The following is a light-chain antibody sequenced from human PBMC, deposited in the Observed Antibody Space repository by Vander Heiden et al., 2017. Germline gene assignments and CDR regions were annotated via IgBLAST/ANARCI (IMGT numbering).Light chain of an antibody. V-gene: IGKV1-39*01. J-gene: IGKJ2*01. CDR1: QSVSRN. CDR2: TAS. Sequence: DIQMTQSPSSLSASVGDRVTITCRASQSVSRNLNWYQQKPGKAPKLLIYTASSLQSGVPSRFSGSGSGTDFTLTISRLQPEDIAAYYCQQSDSTPYTFGQGTKLEIK. CDR3: QQSDSTPYT.